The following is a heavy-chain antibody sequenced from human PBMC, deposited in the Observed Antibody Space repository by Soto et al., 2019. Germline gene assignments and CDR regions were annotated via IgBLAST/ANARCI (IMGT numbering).Heavy chain of an antibody. D-gene: IGHD2-15*01. V-gene: IGHV1-69*13. CDR2: IIPIFGTA. Sequence: RASVKVSCKASGGTFSSYAISWVRQAPGQGLEWMGGIIPIFGTANYAQKFQGRVTITADESTSTAYMELSSLRSEDTAVYYCARCSGGSCYSGYYFDYWGQGTLVTVSS. CDR1: GGTFSSYA. J-gene: IGHJ4*02. CDR3: ARCSGGSCYSGYYFDY.